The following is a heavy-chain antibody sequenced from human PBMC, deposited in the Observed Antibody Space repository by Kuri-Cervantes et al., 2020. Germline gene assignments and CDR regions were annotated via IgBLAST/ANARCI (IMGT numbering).Heavy chain of an antibody. D-gene: IGHD3-16*01. V-gene: IGHV4-34*01. CDR1: GGSFSGYY. CDR2: ISHTGST. CDR3: ARGGGGVDY. Sequence: GSLRLSCAAYGGSFSGYYWSWIRQPPGKGLEWIGEISHTGSTNYSPSLKSPVTISVDSSKKQFSLKLTSVTAADTAVYYCARGGGGVDYWGQGTLVTVSS. J-gene: IGHJ4*02.